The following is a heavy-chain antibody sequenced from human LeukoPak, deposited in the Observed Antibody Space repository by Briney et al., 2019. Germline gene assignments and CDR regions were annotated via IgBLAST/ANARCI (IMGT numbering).Heavy chain of an antibody. CDR2: ISGSGASS. J-gene: IGHJ6*03. D-gene: IGHD3-22*01. CDR1: GFTFNNYA. V-gene: IGHV3-23*01. CDR3: ARDQRYYYDSSGATLYYYHYMDV. Sequence: GGSLRLSCAASGFTFNNYAMSWVRQAPGKGLEWVSVISGSGASSYYADSVKGRFTISRDNAKNSLYLQMNSLRAEDTAVYYCARDQRYYYDSSGATLYYYHYMDVWGKGTTVTVSS.